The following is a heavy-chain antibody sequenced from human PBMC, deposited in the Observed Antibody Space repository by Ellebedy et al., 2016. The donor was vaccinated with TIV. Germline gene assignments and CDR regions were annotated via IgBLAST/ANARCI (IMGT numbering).Heavy chain of an antibody. D-gene: IGHD4-11*01. CDR3: AKGTTVMKPAAPLYCDS. J-gene: IGHJ4*02. CDR2: ISVPGST. Sequence: GESLKISCAASGFTFVSYAMAWVRQAPGKGLEWVSAISVPGSTYYSDSVKGRFAISRDDSLNTLFLDMSSLTAADTAVYFCAKGTTVMKPAAPLYCDSWGQGILVTVSS. V-gene: IGHV3-23*01. CDR1: GFTFVSYA.